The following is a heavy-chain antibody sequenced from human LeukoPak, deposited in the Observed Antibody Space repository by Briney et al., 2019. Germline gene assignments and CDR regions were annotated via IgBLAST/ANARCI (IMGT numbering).Heavy chain of an antibody. J-gene: IGHJ3*02. CDR3: ARGWGGAFDI. D-gene: IGHD7-27*01. Sequence: GGSLRLSCAASGFTFRSYAMNWVRQAPGKGLEWVSYISRSGSVKYYADSVKGRFTISRDNAKNSLCLQMNSLRAEDTAVYYCARGWGGAFDIWGQGTMVTVSS. CDR1: GFTFRSYA. CDR2: ISRSGSVK. V-gene: IGHV3-48*03.